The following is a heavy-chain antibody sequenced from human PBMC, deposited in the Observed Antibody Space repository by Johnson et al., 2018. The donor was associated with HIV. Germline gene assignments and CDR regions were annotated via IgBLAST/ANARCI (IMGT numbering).Heavy chain of an antibody. J-gene: IGHJ3*02. D-gene: IGHD3-10*01. Sequence: QVQLVESGGGVVHPGRSLRLSCAASGFTFSSYAMHWVRQAPGKGLEWVAVISYDGSNKYYADSVKGRFTISRDNSKNTLYLQMNSLRAEDTAVYYCARVPITMVRGVTLGAFDIWGQGTMVTVAS. CDR1: GFTFSSYA. V-gene: IGHV3-30-3*01. CDR2: ISYDGSNK. CDR3: ARVPITMVRGVTLGAFDI.